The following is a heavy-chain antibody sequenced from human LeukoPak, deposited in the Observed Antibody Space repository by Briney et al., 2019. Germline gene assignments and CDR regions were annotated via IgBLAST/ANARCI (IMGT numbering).Heavy chain of an antibody. D-gene: IGHD1-1*01. Sequence: ASVKVSCKASGYTFTGYYMHWVRQAPGQGLEWMGRINPNSGGTNYAQKFQGRVTMTRDTSISTAYMELSRLRSDDTAVYCCARDKIMHLAERNVYYYYYGMDVWGQGTTVTVSS. CDR3: ARDKIMHLAERNVYYYYYGMDV. J-gene: IGHJ6*02. V-gene: IGHV1-2*06. CDR2: INPNSGGT. CDR1: GYTFTGYY.